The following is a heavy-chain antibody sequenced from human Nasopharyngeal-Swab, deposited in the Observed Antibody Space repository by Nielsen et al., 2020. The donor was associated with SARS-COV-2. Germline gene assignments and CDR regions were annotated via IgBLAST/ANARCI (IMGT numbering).Heavy chain of an antibody. J-gene: IGHJ4*02. CDR3: AKVRSWRLDAFDF. Sequence: GSLRLSCAASGFTFGSYAMSWVRQAPGKGLEWVSVIHTDLNNTYYVDSVKGRFTISRDNSKKTLFLQMNSLRVEDTAVYYCAKVRSWRLDAFDFWGQGTLVTVSS. D-gene: IGHD6-13*01. CDR2: IHTDLNNT. V-gene: IGHV3-23*03. CDR1: GFTFGSYA.